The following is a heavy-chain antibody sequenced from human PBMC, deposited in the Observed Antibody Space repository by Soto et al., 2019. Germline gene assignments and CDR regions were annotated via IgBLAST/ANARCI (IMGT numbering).Heavy chain of an antibody. CDR3: AKSTGGSANGWVV. J-gene: IGHJ6*02. Sequence: DVQVVESGGGLVQPGRSLRLSCAASGFSFDDYAMHWVRQAPGKGLEWVSGISWNSGTIGYAAYVKGRFTISRDNAKNFLYLQMNRLRAEETVLCDCAKSTGGSANGWVVWGQGTTVTVSS. CDR2: ISWNSGTI. CDR1: GFSFDDYA. D-gene: IGHD2-8*02. V-gene: IGHV3-9*01.